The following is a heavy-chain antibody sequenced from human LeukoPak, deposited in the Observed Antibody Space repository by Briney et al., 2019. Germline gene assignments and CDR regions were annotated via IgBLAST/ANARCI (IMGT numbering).Heavy chain of an antibody. D-gene: IGHD3-10*01. CDR3: ARDPSGGDH. CDR2: ISSSSSYM. CDR1: GFTFSSYN. J-gene: IGHJ4*02. V-gene: IGHV3-21*01. Sequence: GGSLRLSCAASGFTFSSYNMNWVRQAPGKGLEWVSSISSSSSYMYYADSVKGRFTISRDNAKNSLYLQMNSLRAEDTAVYYCARDPSGGDHWGRGTLVTVSS.